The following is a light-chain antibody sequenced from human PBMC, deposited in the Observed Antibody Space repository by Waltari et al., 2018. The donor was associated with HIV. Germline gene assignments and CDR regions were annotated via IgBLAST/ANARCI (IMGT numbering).Light chain of an antibody. CDR1: QNISTS. J-gene: IGKJ1*01. Sequence: DIQMTQSPSTLSASVGDTVTITCRASQNISTSLAWDQQKHGRSPYLLIYKASTVENEVPMRFRGSGSGTEFNHSISGLTSGDFATYVCQQYGGDTRKFGQGTAVE. V-gene: IGKV1-5*03. CDR2: KAS. CDR3: QQYGGDTRK.